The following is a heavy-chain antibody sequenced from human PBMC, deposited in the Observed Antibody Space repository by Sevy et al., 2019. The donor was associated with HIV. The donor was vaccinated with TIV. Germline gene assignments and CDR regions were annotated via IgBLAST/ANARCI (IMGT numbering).Heavy chain of an antibody. J-gene: IGHJ6*02. V-gene: IGHV4-30-4*01. CDR2: IHYTGST. CDR1: GGSIISGDYY. Sequence: SETLSLTCSVSGGSIISGDYYLIWVRQPPGRGLEWIGYIHYTGSTDYNPSLESRVTISVDTSKNQFSLKLTSVTAADTAVYYCARDEGDYGDKSYYYGMDVWGRGTTVTVSS. D-gene: IGHD4-17*01. CDR3: ARDEGDYGDKSYYYGMDV.